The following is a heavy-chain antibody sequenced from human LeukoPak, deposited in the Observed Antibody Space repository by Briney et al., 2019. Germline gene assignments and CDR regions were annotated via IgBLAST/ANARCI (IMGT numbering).Heavy chain of an antibody. CDR3: ATAPYGSGSYDDY. J-gene: IGHJ4*02. CDR1: GYTFTGYY. D-gene: IGHD3-10*01. CDR2: INPNSGGT. V-gene: IGHV1-2*02. Sequence: ASVKVSCKASGYTFTGYYMHWVRQAPGQGLEWMGWINPNSGGTNYAQKFQGRVTMTEDTSTDTAYMELSSLRSEDTAVYYCATAPYGSGSYDDYWGQGTLVTVSS.